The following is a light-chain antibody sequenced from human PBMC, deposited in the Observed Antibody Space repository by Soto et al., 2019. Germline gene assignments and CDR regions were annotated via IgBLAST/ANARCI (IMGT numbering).Light chain of an antibody. CDR2: RDS. Sequence: SYELTQPLSVSVALGQTARITCGGNNIGSKNVHWYQQKPGQAPVLVIYRDSNRPSGIPERFSGSNSGNTATLTISRAQAGDEADYYCQSYDSSLSGSYVFGTGTKVTVL. V-gene: IGLV3-9*01. J-gene: IGLJ1*01. CDR3: QSYDSSLSGSYV. CDR1: NIGSKN.